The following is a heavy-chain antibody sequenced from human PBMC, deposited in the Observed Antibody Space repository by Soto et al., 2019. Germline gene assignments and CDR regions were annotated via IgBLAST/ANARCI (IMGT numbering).Heavy chain of an antibody. CDR1: GFTFSEYS. CDR2: ISSDGDIT. Sequence: GGSLRLSCSASGFTFSEYSMHWVRQAPGKGLQYVSTISSDGDITYYADSVKGRFTISRDNSKNTLYLQMNGLRPEDTAVYYCVKVSTFYDILTGYYSTNFFDPWGQGTLVTVSS. CDR3: VKVSTFYDILTGYYSTNFFDP. V-gene: IGHV3-64D*06. D-gene: IGHD3-9*01. J-gene: IGHJ5*02.